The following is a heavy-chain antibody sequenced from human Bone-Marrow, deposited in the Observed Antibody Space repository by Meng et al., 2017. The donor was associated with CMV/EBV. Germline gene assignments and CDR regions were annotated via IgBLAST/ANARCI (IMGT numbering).Heavy chain of an antibody. CDR1: GGSISSGGYY. CDR2: IYYTGT. Sequence: SETLSLTCTVSGGSISSGGYYWSWIRQHPGKGLEWLGYIYYTGTYYNPSLTSRIVISLDSSNNRYSLTLRSVTAADTALYYCARMRGSGSEDYWGPGTLVTVSS. CDR3: ARMRGSGSEDY. J-gene: IGHJ4*02. D-gene: IGHD3-10*01. V-gene: IGHV4-31*03.